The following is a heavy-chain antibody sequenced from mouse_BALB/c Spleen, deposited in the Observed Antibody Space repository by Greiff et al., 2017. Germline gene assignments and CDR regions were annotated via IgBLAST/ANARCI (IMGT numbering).Heavy chain of an antibody. D-gene: IGHD1-1*01. Sequence: EVQRVESGGGLVQPGGSLKLSCAASGFTFSSYTMSWVRQTPEKRLEWVAYISNGGGSTYYPDTVKGRFTISRDNAKNTLYLQMSSLKSEDTAMYYCARGGYYGSSLDYWGQGTTLTVSS. CDR3: ARGGYYGSSLDY. J-gene: IGHJ2*01. CDR2: ISNGGGST. CDR1: GFTFSSYT. V-gene: IGHV5-12-2*01.